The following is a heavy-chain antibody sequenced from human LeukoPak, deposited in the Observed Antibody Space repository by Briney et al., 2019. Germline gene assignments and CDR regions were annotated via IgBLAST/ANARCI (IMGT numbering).Heavy chain of an antibody. V-gene: IGHV3-66*02. D-gene: IGHD6-13*01. CDR1: GFTVSSNY. CDR3: ARDRRIAAAGRYYYYMDV. CDR2: IYSGGST. J-gene: IGHJ6*03. Sequence: PGGSLRLSXAASGFTVSSNYMSWVRQAPGKGLEWVSVIYSGGSTYYADSVEGRFTISRDNSKNTLYLQMNSLRAEDTAVYYCARDRRIAAAGRYYYYMDVWGKGTTVTVSS.